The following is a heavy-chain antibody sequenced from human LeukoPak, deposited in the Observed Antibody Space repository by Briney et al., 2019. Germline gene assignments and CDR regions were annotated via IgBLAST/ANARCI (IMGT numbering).Heavy chain of an antibody. Sequence: GGSLRLSCAGSGFTSDDCAMHWVRQAPGKGLEWVSGISWNSGSIGYADSVKGRFTISRDNAKNSLYLQMNSLRAEDTALYYCAKGRGYELPLDNWGQGTLVTVSS. CDR2: ISWNSGSI. J-gene: IGHJ4*02. V-gene: IGHV3-9*02. CDR1: GFTSDDCA. CDR3: AKGRGYELPLDN. D-gene: IGHD2-2*01.